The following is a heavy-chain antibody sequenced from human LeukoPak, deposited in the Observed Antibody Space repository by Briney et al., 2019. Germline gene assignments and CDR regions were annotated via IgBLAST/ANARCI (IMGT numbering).Heavy chain of an antibody. CDR1: GGSISSYY. J-gene: IGHJ5*02. CDR3: ARQRESSGHWFDP. Sequence: SETLSLTCTVSGGSISSYYWSWIRQPPGKGLEWIGYIYYSGSTNYNPSRKSRVTISVDTSKNQFSLKVSSVTAADTAVYYCARQRESSGHWFDPWGQGTPVTVSS. V-gene: IGHV4-59*01. D-gene: IGHD6-25*01. CDR2: IYYSGST.